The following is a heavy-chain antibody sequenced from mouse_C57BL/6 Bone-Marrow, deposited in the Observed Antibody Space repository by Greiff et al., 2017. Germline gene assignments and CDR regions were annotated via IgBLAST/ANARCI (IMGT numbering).Heavy chain of an antibody. V-gene: IGHV1-76*01. CDR3: ARRYYYGLYY. Sequence: QVQLQQSGAELVRPGASVKLSCKASGYTFTDYYINWVKQRPGQGLEWIARIYPGSGNTYYNEKFKGKATLTAEKSSSTAYMQRSSLTSEDSAVYFCARRYYYGLYYWGQGTSVTVSS. J-gene: IGHJ4*01. CDR2: IYPGSGNT. CDR1: GYTFTDYY.